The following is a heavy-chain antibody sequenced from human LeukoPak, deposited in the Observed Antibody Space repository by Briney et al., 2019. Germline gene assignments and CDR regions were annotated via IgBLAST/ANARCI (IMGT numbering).Heavy chain of an antibody. D-gene: IGHD5-12*01. CDR1: GYTLTELS. V-gene: IGHV1-24*01. CDR2: FDAENSEK. J-gene: IGHJ4*02. CDR3: ATTIVATMGTDY. Sequence: ASVKVSCKVSGYTLTELSMHWVGQAPGKGLEWMGGFDAENSEKIYAKKLQGRVTMTKDTSTDTAYMELSSLRSEDTAVYYCATTIVATMGTDYWGQGTLVTVSS.